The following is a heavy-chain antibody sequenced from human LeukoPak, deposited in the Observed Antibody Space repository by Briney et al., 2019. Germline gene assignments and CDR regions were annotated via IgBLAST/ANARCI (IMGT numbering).Heavy chain of an antibody. D-gene: IGHD3-22*01. CDR3: ARGTSSGYFQLYFDY. V-gene: IGHV3-53*01. CDR2: IYSGGSI. CDR1: GFTFSSYE. J-gene: IGHJ4*02. Sequence: GGSLRLSCAASGFTFSSYEMNWVRQAPGKGLEWVSVIYSGGSIYYADSVKGRFTISRDNSKNTLYLQMNSLRGEDTAVYYCARGTSSGYFQLYFDYWGQGTLVTVSS.